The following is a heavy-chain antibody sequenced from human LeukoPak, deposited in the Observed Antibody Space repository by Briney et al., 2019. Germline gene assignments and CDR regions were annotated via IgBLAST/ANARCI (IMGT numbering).Heavy chain of an antibody. J-gene: IGHJ4*02. CDR2: MLDTVTT. V-gene: IGHV4-4*09. Sequence: SETLSLTCTVSGGSMNSHYWSWIRQPPGKGLEWIGYMLDTVTTKDNPSLKSRFTLSADTSKNQFSLRLTSVTAADTAVYYCARLGGSGSYYTHPVDYWGQGTLVTVSS. CDR3: ARLGGSGSYYTHPVDY. D-gene: IGHD3-10*01. CDR1: GGSMNSHY.